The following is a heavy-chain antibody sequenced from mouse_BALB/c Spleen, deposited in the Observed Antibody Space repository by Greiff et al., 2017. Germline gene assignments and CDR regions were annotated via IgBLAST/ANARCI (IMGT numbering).Heavy chain of an antibody. V-gene: IGHV1-80*01. CDR2: IYPGDGDT. J-gene: IGHJ4*01. CDR1: GYAFSSYW. D-gene: IGHD1-1*01. CDR3: ARRRDLGSNYAMDY. Sequence: VQGVESGAELVRPGSSVKISCKASGYAFSSYWMNWVKQRPGQGLEWIGQIYPGDGDTNYNGKFKGKATLTADKSSSTAYMQLSSLTSEDSAVYFCARRRDLGSNYAMDYWGQGTSVTVSS.